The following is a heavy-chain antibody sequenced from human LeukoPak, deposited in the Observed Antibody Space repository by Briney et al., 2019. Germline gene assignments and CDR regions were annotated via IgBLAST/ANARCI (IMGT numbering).Heavy chain of an antibody. D-gene: IGHD1-26*01. J-gene: IGHJ4*02. CDR3: ARDEWELLRAY. CDR1: GFAVRSNY. CDR2: IYSGGST. Sequence: GGSLRLSCAASGFAVRSNYMSWVRQAPGKGLEWVSIIYSGGSTYYADSVKGRFTISRDNSKNTLYLQMNSLRVEDTAVYYCARDEWELLRAYWGQGTLVTVSS. V-gene: IGHV3-66*02.